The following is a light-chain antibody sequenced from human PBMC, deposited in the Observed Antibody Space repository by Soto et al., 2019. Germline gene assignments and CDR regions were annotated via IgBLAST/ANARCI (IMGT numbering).Light chain of an antibody. Sequence: DIQMTQSPSSLSASVGDRVTITCRASQSISTSLNWYQQRPGRAPKLLIYAASNLESGVPSGFSGRGSGTDFALTISSLQPEDSATYYCQQSYSIPYTFGQGTKLEIK. V-gene: IGKV1-39*01. CDR2: AAS. CDR3: QQSYSIPYT. CDR1: QSISTS. J-gene: IGKJ2*01.